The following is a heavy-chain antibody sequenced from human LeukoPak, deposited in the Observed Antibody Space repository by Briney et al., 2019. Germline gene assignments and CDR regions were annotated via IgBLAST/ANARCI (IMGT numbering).Heavy chain of an antibody. CDR2: INHSGST. Sequence: SETLSLTCAVYGGSFSGYYWSWIRQPPGKGLEWIGEINHSGSTNYNPSLKSRVTISVDTSKNQFSLKLSSVTAADTAVYYCARVGYCSSTGCYAGPATDVWGQGTTVTVSS. V-gene: IGHV4-34*01. D-gene: IGHD2-2*01. J-gene: IGHJ6*02. CDR3: ARVGYCSSTGCYAGPATDV. CDR1: GGSFSGYY.